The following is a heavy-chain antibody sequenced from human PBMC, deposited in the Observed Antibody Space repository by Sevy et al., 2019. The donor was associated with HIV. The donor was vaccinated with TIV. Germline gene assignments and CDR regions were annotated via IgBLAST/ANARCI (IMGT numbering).Heavy chain of an antibody. V-gene: IGHV5-51*01. CDR2: IYPGDSDT. CDR3: ARNLYYYDSSGYAFDI. D-gene: IGHD3-22*01. Sequence: GESLKISCKGSGYSFTSYWIGWVRQMPGKGLEWMGIIYPGDSDTRYSPSFQGQVTISADKSISKAYLQWSSLKASDTAMYYCARNLYYYDSSGYAFDIWGQGTMVTVSS. CDR1: GYSFTSYW. J-gene: IGHJ3*02.